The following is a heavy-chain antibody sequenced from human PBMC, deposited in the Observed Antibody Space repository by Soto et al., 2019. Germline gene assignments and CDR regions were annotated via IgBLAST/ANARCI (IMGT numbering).Heavy chain of an antibody. CDR2: SGNT. V-gene: IGHV1-18*04. D-gene: IGHD3-3*01. CDR1: GYTFSRHG. Sequence: QVQLVQSGAELKKPGASVTVSCKASGYTFSRHGISWVRQAPGQGLEWMAWSGNTNYAQKFQGRLTLTTNPSTRTAYMEPRSLRSDDTSVYYCARGAADFSSGYYYEYWGQGTLVTVSS. CDR3: ARGAADFSSGYYYEY. J-gene: IGHJ4*02.